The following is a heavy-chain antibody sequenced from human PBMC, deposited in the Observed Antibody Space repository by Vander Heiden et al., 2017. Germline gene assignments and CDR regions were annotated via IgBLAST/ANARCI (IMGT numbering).Heavy chain of an antibody. Sequence: EEQLVESGGGLVQPGGSLSLSCAASGFTFSGDWMNWVRQAPGKGLEWVANIKQDGSETYYVDSVKGRFTISRDNAKNSLYLQMNSLRAEDTAVYFCARDDTTYGKPEDSWGQGTLVTVSS. V-gene: IGHV3-7*01. J-gene: IGHJ4*02. CDR2: IKQDGSET. CDR3: ARDDTTYGKPEDS. D-gene: IGHD3-10*01. CDR1: GFTFSGDW.